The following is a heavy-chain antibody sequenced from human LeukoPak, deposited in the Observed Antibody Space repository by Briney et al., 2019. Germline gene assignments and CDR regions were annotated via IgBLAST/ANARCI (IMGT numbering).Heavy chain of an antibody. D-gene: IGHD2-2*01. Sequence: GGSLRLSCAASGFIFSSYGMHWVRQAPGRGLEWVTFIRYDGSNKYYADSEKGRFTISRDNSKNTLYLQMNSLRAEDTAVYYCAREYCSSTSCYFGYDYWGQGTLVTVSS. CDR1: GFIFSSYG. J-gene: IGHJ4*02. V-gene: IGHV3-30*02. CDR3: AREYCSSTSCYFGYDY. CDR2: IRYDGSNK.